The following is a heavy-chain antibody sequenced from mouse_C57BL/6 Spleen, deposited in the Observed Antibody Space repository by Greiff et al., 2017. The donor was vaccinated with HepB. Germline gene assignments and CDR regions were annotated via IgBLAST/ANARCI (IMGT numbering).Heavy chain of an antibody. CDR1: GFTFSDYY. CDR3: ARGGYDYDGDWFAY. Sequence: EVKLVESEGGLVQPGSSMKLSCTASGFTFSDYYMAWVRQVPEKGLEWVANINYDGSSTYYLDSLKSRFIISRDNAKNILYLQMSSLKSEDTATYYCARGGYDYDGDWFAYWGQGTLVTVSA. J-gene: IGHJ3*01. CDR2: INYDGSST. V-gene: IGHV5-16*01. D-gene: IGHD2-4*01.